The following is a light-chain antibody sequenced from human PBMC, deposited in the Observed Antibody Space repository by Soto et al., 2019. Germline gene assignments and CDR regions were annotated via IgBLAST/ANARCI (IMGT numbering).Light chain of an antibody. CDR2: DVS. CDR1: SSDVGGYNY. CDR3: SAYTSSYTLV. V-gene: IGLV2-14*01. Sequence: QSVLTQPASVSGSPGQSITISCTGTSSDVGGYNYVSWYQQHPGKAPKLMIYDVSNRPSGVSNRFSGSKSGNSASLTISGLQAEDEAAYYCSAYTSSYTLVFGGGTKLTVI. J-gene: IGLJ2*01.